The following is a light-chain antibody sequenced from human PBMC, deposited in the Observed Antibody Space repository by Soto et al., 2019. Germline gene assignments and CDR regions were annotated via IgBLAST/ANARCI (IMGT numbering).Light chain of an antibody. V-gene: IGKV1-5*03. CDR1: QSINAW. J-gene: IGKJ1*01. Sequence: DIHMTQAPSTLSASVGDRVTITCRASQSINAWLAWYQQKPGKAPKLLIYKASSLESGVPSRFSGSGSGTEFTLTISSLQPDDFATYYCQHYNTYSTFGQGTKV. CDR3: QHYNTYST. CDR2: KAS.